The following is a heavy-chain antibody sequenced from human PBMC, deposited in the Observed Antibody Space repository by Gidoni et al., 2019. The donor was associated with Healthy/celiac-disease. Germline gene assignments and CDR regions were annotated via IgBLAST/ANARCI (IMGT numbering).Heavy chain of an antibody. Sequence: EVQLVESGGGLVQPGRSRRPSCTASGFTFGDYAMSWVRQAPGKGLEWVGVIRSKAYGGTTEYAASVKGRFNISRDDSKSIAYLQMNSLKTEDTAVYYCTRDGEYYGSGSYTRYYYYGMDVWGQGTTVTVSS. J-gene: IGHJ6*02. CDR3: TRDGEYYGSGSYTRYYYYGMDV. CDR1: GFTFGDYA. D-gene: IGHD3-10*01. V-gene: IGHV3-49*04. CDR2: IRSKAYGGTT.